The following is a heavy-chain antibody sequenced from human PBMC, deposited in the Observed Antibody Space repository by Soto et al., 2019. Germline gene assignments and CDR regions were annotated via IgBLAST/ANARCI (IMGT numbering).Heavy chain of an antibody. J-gene: IGHJ3*02. CDR2: VWPDGSVK. CDR3: ARSVRGHSINLGDSFDI. D-gene: IGHD3-16*01. CDR1: GFIFSNYA. V-gene: IGHV3-33*01. Sequence: SLRLSCAASGFIFSNYAIHWVRQAPGKGLEWVAVVWPDGSVKYYADSVKGRFTISRDNAKYTLYLEMDSLKAEDTAVYYCARSVRGHSINLGDSFDIWGQGTMVTVSS.